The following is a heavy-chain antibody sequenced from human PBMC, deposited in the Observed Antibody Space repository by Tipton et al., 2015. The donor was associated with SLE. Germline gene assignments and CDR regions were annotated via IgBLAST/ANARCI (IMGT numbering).Heavy chain of an antibody. CDR2: NYYSGST. V-gene: IGHV4-59*08. Sequence: LRLSCTVSGGSISSHYWSWIRQPPGKGLEWIGYNYYSGSTNYNPSLKSRVTISVDTSKNQFSLKLSSVTAADTAVYYCARHGAYMSSGWSGAFDIWGQGTMVTVSS. D-gene: IGHD6-19*01. J-gene: IGHJ3*02. CDR1: GGSISSHY. CDR3: ARHGAYMSSGWSGAFDI.